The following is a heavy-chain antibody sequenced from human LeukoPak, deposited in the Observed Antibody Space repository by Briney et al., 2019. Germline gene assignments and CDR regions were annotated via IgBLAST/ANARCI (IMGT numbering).Heavy chain of an antibody. CDR3: ARDRPYGAYWYFDL. D-gene: IGHD4-17*01. Sequence: PSETLSLTCTVSGGSISSYYWSWIRQPAGKGLEWMGRIYTSGSTNYNPSLKSRVTMSVDTSKNQFSLKLSSVTAADTAVYYCARDRPYGAYWYFDLWGRGTLVTVSS. CDR1: GGSISSYY. V-gene: IGHV4-4*07. J-gene: IGHJ2*01. CDR2: IYTSGST.